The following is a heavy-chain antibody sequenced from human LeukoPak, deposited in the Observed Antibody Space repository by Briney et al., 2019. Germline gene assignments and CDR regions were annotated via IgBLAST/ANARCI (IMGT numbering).Heavy chain of an antibody. CDR3: ARADSRNWFDP. J-gene: IGHJ5*02. CDR1: GFTFSSYA. CDR2: ISYDGSNK. V-gene: IGHV3-30*01. Sequence: PGRSLRLSCAASGFTFSSYAMPSVRQAPGKGLERVAVISYDGSNKYYADSVKGRFTISRDNSKNTLYLQMNSLRAEDTAVYYCARADSRNWFDPWGQGTLVTVSS.